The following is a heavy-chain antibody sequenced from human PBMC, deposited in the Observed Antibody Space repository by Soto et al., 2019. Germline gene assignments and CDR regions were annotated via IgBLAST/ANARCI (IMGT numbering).Heavy chain of an antibody. V-gene: IGHV3-30*03. Sequence: PGGSLRLSCAASGFTFSSCGMHWVRQAPGKGLEWVAVISYDGSNKYYADSVKGRFTISRDNSKNTLYLQMNSLRAEDTAVYYCALNYVGAFDIWGQGTMVTVSS. J-gene: IGHJ3*02. CDR1: GFTFSSCG. CDR3: ALNYVGAFDI. CDR2: ISYDGSNK. D-gene: IGHD3-16*01.